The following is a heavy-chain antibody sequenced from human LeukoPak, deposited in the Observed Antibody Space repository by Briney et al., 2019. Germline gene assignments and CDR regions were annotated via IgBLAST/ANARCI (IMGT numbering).Heavy chain of an antibody. Sequence: ASVKVSCKASGYTFTGYYMHWVRQAPGQGLEWMGWINPNSGGTNYAQKFQGRVTMTRDTSISTAYMELSRLRSDDTAVYYCASLVQTTATGPTTPWGQGTLVTVSS. D-gene: IGHD1-7*01. CDR1: GYTFTGYY. CDR2: INPNSGGT. J-gene: IGHJ5*02. V-gene: IGHV1-2*02. CDR3: ASLVQTTATGPTTP.